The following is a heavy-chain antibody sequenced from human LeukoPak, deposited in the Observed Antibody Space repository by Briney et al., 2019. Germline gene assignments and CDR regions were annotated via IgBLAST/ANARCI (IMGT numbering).Heavy chain of an antibody. J-gene: IGHJ4*02. CDR2: IKTKGEGGTA. V-gene: IGHV3-15*01. CDR3: TTEQTYQRKDY. D-gene: IGHD6-25*01. CDR1: GFTFSSYA. Sequence: GGSLRLSCAASGFTFSSYAMNWVRQAPGKGLEWVGRIKTKGEGGTADYATPVKGRFTISRDDSKRTLYLQTNSLKTEDTAVYYCTTEQTYQRKDYWGQGTLVTVSS.